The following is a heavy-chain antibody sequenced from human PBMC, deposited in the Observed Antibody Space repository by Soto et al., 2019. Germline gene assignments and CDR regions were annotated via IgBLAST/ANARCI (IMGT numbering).Heavy chain of an antibody. Sequence: SDTLSLTCTVSGASISSYYWSWFRQPAGKGLEWIGRIYTSGSTNYNPSLKSRVTMSVDTSKNQFSLKLSSVTAADTAVYYCARDGVATASHDSWGQGTLVTVS. V-gene: IGHV4-4*07. J-gene: IGHJ4*02. CDR3: ARDGVATASHDS. D-gene: IGHD5-18*01. CDR2: IYTSGST. CDR1: GASISSYY.